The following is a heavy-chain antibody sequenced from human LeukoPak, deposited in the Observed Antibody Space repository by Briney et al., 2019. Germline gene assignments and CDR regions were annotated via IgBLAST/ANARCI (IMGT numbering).Heavy chain of an antibody. CDR3: ARARVERYFEWSHHYYYYMDV. J-gene: IGHJ6*03. D-gene: IGHD3-9*01. CDR1: GGTFSSYA. Sequence: ASVKVSCKASGGTFSSYAISWVRQAPGQGLEWMGGIIPIFGTANYAQKFQGRVTITADKSTSTAYMELRSLRSDDTAVYYCARARVERYFEWSHHYYYYMDVWGKGTTVTISS. V-gene: IGHV1-69*06. CDR2: IIPIFGTA.